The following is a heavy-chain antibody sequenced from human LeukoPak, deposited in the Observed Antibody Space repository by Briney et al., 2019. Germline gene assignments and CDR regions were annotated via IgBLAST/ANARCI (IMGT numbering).Heavy chain of an antibody. CDR1: GGSFSGYY. CDR3: ASPYPENYDFWSGYYTTPLDY. J-gene: IGHJ4*02. CDR2: IYFSGST. V-gene: IGHV4-34*01. D-gene: IGHD3-3*01. Sequence: SETLSLTCAVYGGSFSGYYWSWIRQPPGKGLAWIGSIYFSGSTYYNPSLKSRVTISVDTSKNQFSLKLSSVTAADTAVYYCASPYPENYDFWSGYYTTPLDYWGQVTLVTVSA.